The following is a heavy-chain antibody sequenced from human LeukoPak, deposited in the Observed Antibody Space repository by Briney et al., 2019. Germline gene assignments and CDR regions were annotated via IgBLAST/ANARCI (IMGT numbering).Heavy chain of an antibody. V-gene: IGHV4-59*01. Sequence: SETLSLTCTVSGGSISSYYWSWIRQPPGKGLDWIGYISYSGSTNYNPSLKSRVTISVDTSKNQFSLELSSVTAADTAVYYCARVDRSGGGSHLFDFWGQGTLVTVS. J-gene: IGHJ4*02. D-gene: IGHD1-26*01. CDR1: GGSISSYY. CDR3: ARVDRSGGGSHLFDF. CDR2: ISYSGST.